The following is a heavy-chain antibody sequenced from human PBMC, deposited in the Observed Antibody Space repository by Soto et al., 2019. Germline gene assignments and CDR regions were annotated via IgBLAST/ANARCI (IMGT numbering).Heavy chain of an antibody. V-gene: IGHV4-34*01. D-gene: IGHD2-15*01. CDR2: INHSGST. J-gene: IGHJ6*02. CDR3: ARSKIVVVAHWNYYYYGMDV. Sequence: SETLSLTCAVYGGSFSGYYWSWIRQPPGKGLEWIGEINHSGSTNYNPPLKSRVTISVDTSKNQFSLKLSSVTAADTAVYYCARSKIVVVAHWNYYYYGMDVWGQGTTVTVSS. CDR1: GGSFSGYY.